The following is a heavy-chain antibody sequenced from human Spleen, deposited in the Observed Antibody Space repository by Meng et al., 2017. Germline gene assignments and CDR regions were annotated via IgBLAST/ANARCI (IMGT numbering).Heavy chain of an antibody. J-gene: IGHJ4*02. D-gene: IGHD4-11*01. CDR3: ARGPTTMAHDFDY. CDR1: GGSFSDYY. V-gene: IGHV4-34*01. CDR2: INHSGST. Sequence: QVHLHQCGAGLLKPSETLSLTCVVSGGSFSDYYWSWIRQPPGKGLEWIGEINHSGSTNYNPSLESRATISVDTSQNNLSLKLSSVTAADSAVYYCARGPTTMAHDFDYWGQGTLVTVSS.